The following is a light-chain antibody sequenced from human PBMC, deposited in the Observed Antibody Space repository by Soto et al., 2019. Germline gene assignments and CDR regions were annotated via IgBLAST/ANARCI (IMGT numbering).Light chain of an antibody. CDR3: QQYGSSSGT. V-gene: IGKV3-20*01. CDR2: GAS. J-gene: IGKJ1*01. CDR1: ESFSTN. Sequence: TQSPATLSLAPGARVTLSCRASESFSTNLAWYQQKAGQAPRLLIYGASSRATGIPDRFSGSGSGTDLTLTISRLEPEDFAVYDGQQYGSSSGTFGQGTKVDIK.